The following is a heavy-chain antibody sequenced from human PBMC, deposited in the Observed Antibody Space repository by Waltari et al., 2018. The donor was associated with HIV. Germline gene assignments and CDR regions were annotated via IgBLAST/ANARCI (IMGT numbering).Heavy chain of an antibody. Sequence: EVQLVESGGGLVQPGGSLRLSCAASGYTFSSHTIIWVRQAPGKGLEGLSHISSSSRTIYYADSVEGRFTVSRDNARNSAYLQMNSLKVEDTAVYYCAREFGTIDNFDYWGQGTLVSVSS. D-gene: IGHD3-16*01. CDR1: GYTFSSHT. CDR3: AREFGTIDNFDY. V-gene: IGHV3-48*01. J-gene: IGHJ4*01. CDR2: ISSSSRTI.